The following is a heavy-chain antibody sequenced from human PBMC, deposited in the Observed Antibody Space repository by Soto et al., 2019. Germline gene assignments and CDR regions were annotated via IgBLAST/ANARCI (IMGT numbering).Heavy chain of an antibody. V-gene: IGHV3-11*01. CDR3: AREGSGSYYLASPYYYYGMDV. CDR2: ISSSGSTI. Sequence: QVQLVESGGGLVKPGGSLRLSCAASGFTFSDYYMSWIRQAPGKGLEWVSYISSSGSTIYYADSVKGRFTISRDNAKNSLYLQMNSLRAEDTAVYYCAREGSGSYYLASPYYYYGMDVWGQGTTVTVSS. D-gene: IGHD3-10*01. CDR1: GFTFSDYY. J-gene: IGHJ6*02.